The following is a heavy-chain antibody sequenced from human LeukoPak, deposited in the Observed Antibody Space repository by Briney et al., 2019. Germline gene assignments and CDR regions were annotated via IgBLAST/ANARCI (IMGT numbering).Heavy chain of an antibody. Sequence: GGSLRLSCAASGFTFSSHTMSWVRQSPGKGLEWVSAIRGSGFETFYADSVKGRFTISRDNSNDTLYLQMNSLGADDTAIYYCAKDRDVYSAFDSWGQGTLVTVSS. CDR1: GFTFSSHT. CDR2: IRGSGFET. CDR3: AKDRDVYSAFDS. J-gene: IGHJ4*02. D-gene: IGHD3-16*01. V-gene: IGHV3-23*01.